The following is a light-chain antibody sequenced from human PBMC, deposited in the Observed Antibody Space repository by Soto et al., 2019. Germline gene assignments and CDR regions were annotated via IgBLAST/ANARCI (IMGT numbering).Light chain of an antibody. Sequence: QSALTQPPSASGCPGQSVTISSTGTSSDVGGSTYVSWYQQRPGKAPKLMIYEVSRRPSGVPDRFSSSKSGSTASLTVSGLQSEDEADYYCASHAGSNNIVFGTGTQLTVL. CDR3: ASHAGSNNIV. CDR2: EVS. V-gene: IGLV2-8*01. J-gene: IGLJ1*01. CDR1: SSDVGGSTY.